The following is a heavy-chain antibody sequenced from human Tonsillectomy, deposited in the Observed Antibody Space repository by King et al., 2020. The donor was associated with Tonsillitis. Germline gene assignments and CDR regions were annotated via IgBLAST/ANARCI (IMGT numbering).Heavy chain of an antibody. CDR1: GFTFDDYA. V-gene: IGHV3-9*01. J-gene: IGHJ4*02. CDR2: ISWNSGSI. Sequence: VQLVESGGGLVQPGRSLRLSCAASGFTFDDYAMHWVRQAPGKGLEWVSGISWNSGSIGYADSVKGRFTISRDNAKNSLYLQMNSLRAEETALYYCAKAPPFTMVRGVIIHYFDYWGQGTLVTVSS. CDR3: AKAPPFTMVRGVIIHYFDY. D-gene: IGHD3-10*01.